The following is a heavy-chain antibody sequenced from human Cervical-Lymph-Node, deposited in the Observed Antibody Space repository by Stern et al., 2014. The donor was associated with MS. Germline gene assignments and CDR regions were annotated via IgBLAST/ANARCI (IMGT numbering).Heavy chain of an antibody. CDR3: ARARWNAPFDY. Sequence: VQLVQSGAGVKKPGSSVKVSCKASGGIFSSYGIHWVRQAPGQGLEWMGGTIPIYDTPNYAQKFLGRVTINADESTSTADMELSSLATEDTAVYYCARARWNAPFDYWGQGTLVTVSS. D-gene: IGHD1-1*01. J-gene: IGHJ4*02. CDR1: GGIFSSYG. V-gene: IGHV1-69*01. CDR2: TIPIYDTP.